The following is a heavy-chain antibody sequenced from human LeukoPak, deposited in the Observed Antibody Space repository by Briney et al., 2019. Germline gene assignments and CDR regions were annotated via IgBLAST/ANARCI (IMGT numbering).Heavy chain of an antibody. CDR2: INPNSGGT. Sequence: ASVKVSCKASGYTFTSYDINWVRQAPGQGLEWMGWINPNSGGTNYAQKFQGRVTMTRDTSISTAYMELSRLRSDDTAVYYCARNGYYDILTGSDAFDIWGQGTMVTVSS. CDR1: GYTFTSYD. D-gene: IGHD3-9*01. V-gene: IGHV1-2*02. J-gene: IGHJ3*02. CDR3: ARNGYYDILTGSDAFDI.